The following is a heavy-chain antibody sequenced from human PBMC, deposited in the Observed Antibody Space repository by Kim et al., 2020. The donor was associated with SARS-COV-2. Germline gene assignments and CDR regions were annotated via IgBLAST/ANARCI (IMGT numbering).Heavy chain of an antibody. CDR1: GFTFNTYW. D-gene: IGHD2-2*01. CDR2: INGDGTRA. Sequence: GGSLRLSCAASGFTFNTYWMHWVRQAPGKGLVWVSRINGDGTRASYADSVKGRFTISRDNAKNTLYLQMNSLRVEDTAAYYCARAGIVPFDYGGQGALVT. CDR3: ARAGIVPFDY. J-gene: IGHJ4*02. V-gene: IGHV3-74*01.